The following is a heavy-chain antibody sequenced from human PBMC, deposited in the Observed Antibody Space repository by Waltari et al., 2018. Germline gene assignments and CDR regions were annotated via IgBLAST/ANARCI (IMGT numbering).Heavy chain of an antibody. D-gene: IGHD2-21*01. Sequence: QLQLQESGPGLVKPSETLSLTCTVSGGSISSSSYYWGWIRQPPGKGLEWIGSIDYSRCTNYNPYLRRRVTISVDTSKHQFSLKLSSVTAADTAVYYCARDGVVVGIGWFEPWGQGTLVTVSS. J-gene: IGHJ5*02. CDR1: GGSISSSSYY. CDR2: IDYSRCT. V-gene: IGHV4-39*07. CDR3: ARDGVVVGIGWFEP.